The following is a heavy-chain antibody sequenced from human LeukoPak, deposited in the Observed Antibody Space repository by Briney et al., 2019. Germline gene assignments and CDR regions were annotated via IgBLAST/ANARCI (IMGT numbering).Heavy chain of an antibody. J-gene: IGHJ4*02. CDR3: ARGIFEWLSNYYDY. Sequence: SVKVSCKASGGTFSSYAISWVRQAPGQGLEWMGGIIPIFGTANYAQKFQGRVTITTDESTSTAYMELSSLRSEDTAVYYCARGIFEWLSNYYDYWGQGTLVTVSS. V-gene: IGHV1-69*05. CDR1: GGTFSSYA. D-gene: IGHD3-3*01. CDR2: IIPIFGTA.